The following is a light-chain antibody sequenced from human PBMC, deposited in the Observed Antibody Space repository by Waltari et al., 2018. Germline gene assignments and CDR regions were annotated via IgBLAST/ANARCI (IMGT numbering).Light chain of an antibody. Sequence: VLTQSPDTLSLSPGERTTLFCRASQSISNNDLDWYQQKPGQAPSLLIYDASSRATGIPDKFSASGSGKDFTLTISRLEPEDFAVYYCQQYGNSPAYGFGQGTKLEV. CDR1: QSISNND. CDR3: QQYGNSPAYG. CDR2: DAS. V-gene: IGKV3-20*01. J-gene: IGKJ2*03.